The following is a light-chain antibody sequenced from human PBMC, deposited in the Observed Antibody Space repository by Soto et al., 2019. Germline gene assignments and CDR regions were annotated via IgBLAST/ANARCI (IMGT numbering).Light chain of an antibody. CDR3: QQSYSTPCG. V-gene: IGKV1-39*01. Sequence: DIQMTQSPSSLSASVGDRVTITCRASQSISSYLNWYQQKPGKAPKLLIYAASSLQSGVPSRFSGSGSGTDFTLTISSLQPEDFATYYCQQSYSTPCGFGQGTKLEIK. CDR1: QSISSY. CDR2: AAS. J-gene: IGKJ2*03.